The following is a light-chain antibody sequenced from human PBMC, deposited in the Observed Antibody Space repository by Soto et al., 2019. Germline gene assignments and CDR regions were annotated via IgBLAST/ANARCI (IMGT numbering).Light chain of an antibody. Sequence: DIQMTQSPSSVSASVGDRVTITCRASQGVGNWLAWYQQKPGKAPKLLIYAASNLQSGVPSRFSDSGSGTHFTLTISSLQPEDFAIYYCQQADSFPLTFGAGTKVEIK. J-gene: IGKJ4*01. CDR2: AAS. CDR3: QQADSFPLT. V-gene: IGKV1-12*01. CDR1: QGVGNW.